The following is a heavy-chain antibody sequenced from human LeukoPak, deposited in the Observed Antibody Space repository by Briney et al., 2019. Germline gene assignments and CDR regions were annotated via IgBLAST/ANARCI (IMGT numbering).Heavy chain of an antibody. J-gene: IGHJ4*02. Sequence: ASVKVSCKTSGYTFTDYDITWVRQAPGQGLEWMGRVSPYNGNTYYSQRFQDRVIITKDTSTGTAYMDLRDLRTDDTAMYYCARNGRVRRVVKDLFEYWGQGTLVAVSS. CDR2: VSPYNGNT. CDR3: ARNGRVRRVVKDLFEY. CDR1: GYTFTDYD. D-gene: IGHD3-10*01. V-gene: IGHV1-18*01.